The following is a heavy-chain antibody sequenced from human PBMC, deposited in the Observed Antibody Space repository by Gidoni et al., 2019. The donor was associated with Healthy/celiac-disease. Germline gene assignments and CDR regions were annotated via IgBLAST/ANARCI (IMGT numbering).Heavy chain of an antibody. CDR3: TVIAAAATGGDGGDY. CDR1: GFTFGDYA. J-gene: IGHJ4*02. D-gene: IGHD6-13*01. Sequence: EVQLVESGGGLVQPGRSLRLSCTASGFTFGDYAMSWVRQAPGKGLEWVGFIRSKAYGGTTEYAASVKGRFTISRDDSKSIAYLQMNSLKTEDTAVYYCTVIAAAATGGDGGDYWGQGTLVTVSS. V-gene: IGHV3-49*04. CDR2: IRSKAYGGTT.